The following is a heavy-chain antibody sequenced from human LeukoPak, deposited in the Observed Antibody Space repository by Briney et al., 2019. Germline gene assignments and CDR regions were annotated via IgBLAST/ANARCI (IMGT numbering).Heavy chain of an antibody. CDR2: IYPGDSET. J-gene: IGHJ4*02. Sequence: GESLKISCKGSGYSFTSYWIGWVRQMPGKGLEWMGIIYPGDSETRYSPSFQGQVTISADKSISTAYLQWSSLKASDTAMYYCARYTMVRGVPFDYWGQGTLVTVSS. CDR1: GYSFTSYW. CDR3: ARYTMVRGVPFDY. V-gene: IGHV5-51*01. D-gene: IGHD3-10*01.